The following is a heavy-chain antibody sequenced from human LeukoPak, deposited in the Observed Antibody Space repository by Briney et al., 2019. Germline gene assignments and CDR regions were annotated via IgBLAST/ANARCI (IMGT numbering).Heavy chain of an antibody. Sequence: SQTLSLTCTVSGASIRSGDYYWRWIRQPPGKGLEWIGYIYDSGSTYYNPSLKSRITISVDTSENRFSLKLSSVTATDTAVYYCARGRGSSGYYYLTWGQGTLVTVSS. D-gene: IGHD3-22*01. CDR2: IYDSGST. J-gene: IGHJ5*02. CDR3: ARGRGSSGYYYLT. CDR1: GASIRSGDYY. V-gene: IGHV4-30-4*01.